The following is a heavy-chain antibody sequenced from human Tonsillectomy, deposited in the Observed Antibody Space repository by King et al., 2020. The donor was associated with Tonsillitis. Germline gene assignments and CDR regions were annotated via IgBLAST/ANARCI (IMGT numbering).Heavy chain of an antibody. J-gene: IGHJ4*02. D-gene: IGHD5-18*01. CDR2: INPNSGGT. CDR3: ARGVVRSYGPDRPDY. Sequence: QLVQSGAEVKKPGASVKVSCKASGYTFTGYYMHWVRQAPGQGREWMGWINPNSGGTNYAQKFQDRVTMTRDTSIYTDYMELSRLRSDDTAVYYCARGVVRSYGPDRPDYWGQGTLVTVSS. CDR1: GYTFTGYY. V-gene: IGHV1-2*02.